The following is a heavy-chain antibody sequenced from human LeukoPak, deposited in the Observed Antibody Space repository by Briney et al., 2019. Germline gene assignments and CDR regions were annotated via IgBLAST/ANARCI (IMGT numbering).Heavy chain of an antibody. Sequence: GGSLRLSCAASGFTFSTYSMNWVRQAPGKGLEWVSSITGSSSFMYYADSVKGRFTVSRDNAKNSLHLQMNSLRAEDTAVYYCARNYDRSGYGYNWFDPWGQGTLVTVSS. V-gene: IGHV3-21*01. D-gene: IGHD3-22*01. J-gene: IGHJ5*02. CDR2: ITGSSSFM. CDR1: GFTFSTYS. CDR3: ARNYDRSGYGYNWFDP.